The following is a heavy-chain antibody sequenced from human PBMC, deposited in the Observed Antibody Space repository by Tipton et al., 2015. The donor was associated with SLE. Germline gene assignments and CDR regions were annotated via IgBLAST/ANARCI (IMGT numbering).Heavy chain of an antibody. J-gene: IGHJ3*02. Sequence: LRLSCAASGFTFSDYYMNWIRQAPGKGLEWIGSISGSGSTYYGPSLKSRVTISVDTSKIQFSLNLKFVTAADTAIYYCARRKKYNAFDIWGQGTVVTVS. V-gene: IGHV4-38-2*01. CDR2: ISGSGST. CDR3: ARRKKYNAFDI. CDR1: GFTFSDYY. D-gene: IGHD5-18*01.